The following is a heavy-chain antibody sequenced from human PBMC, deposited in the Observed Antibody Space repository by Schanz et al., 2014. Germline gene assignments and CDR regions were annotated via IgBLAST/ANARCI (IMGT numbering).Heavy chain of an antibody. V-gene: IGHV1-69*04. CDR1: GGNFNSNA. CDR3: ARDIQYHYDTSGPVGAFDI. CDR2: IIPILGME. Sequence: QVQLVQSGAEVKKPGSSVKVSCKASGGNFNSNAISWVRQAPGQGLEWMGKIIPILGMENYAQKFQGRVTITADIATSTAYMDLSSLRSDDTAVYYCARDIQYHYDTSGPVGAFDIWGQGTVVTVSS. D-gene: IGHD3-22*01. J-gene: IGHJ3*02.